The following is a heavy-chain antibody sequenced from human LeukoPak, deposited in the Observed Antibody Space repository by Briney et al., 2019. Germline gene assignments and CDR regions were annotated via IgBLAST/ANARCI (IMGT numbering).Heavy chain of an antibody. CDR2: IYYSGFT. CDR1: GGSISSDY. V-gene: IGHV4-59*01. J-gene: IGHJ4*02. CDR3: ARLVRLRYYDY. Sequence: SETLSHTCTVSGGSISSDYWSWLRQPPGKGLEWIGYIYYSGFTNYNPSLKSRVTISVDTSNTQFSLKLSSVTAADTAVYFCARLVRLRYYDYWGQGALVTVSS. D-gene: IGHD2-21*01.